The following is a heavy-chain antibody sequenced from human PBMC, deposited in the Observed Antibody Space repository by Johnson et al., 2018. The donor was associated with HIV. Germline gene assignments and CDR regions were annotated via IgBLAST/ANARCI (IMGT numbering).Heavy chain of an antibody. J-gene: IGHJ3*02. CDR1: GFTFSSYA. V-gene: IGHV3-7*03. CDR3: ARGWDAFDI. CDR2: IKQDGSEK. Sequence: VQLVESGGGLVQPGGSLRLSCAASGFTFSSYAMHWVRQAPGKGLEWVANIKQDGSEKYYVDSVKGRFTISRDNAKNSLYLQMNSLRAEDTAVYYCARGWDAFDIWGQGTMVTVSS. D-gene: IGHD5-24*01.